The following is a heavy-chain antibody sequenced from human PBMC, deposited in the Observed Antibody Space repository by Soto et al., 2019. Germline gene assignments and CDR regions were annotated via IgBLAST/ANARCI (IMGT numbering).Heavy chain of an antibody. CDR1: GFTFTSYS. Sequence: GGPQRLSCAASGFTFTSYSMNWVRQAPGQGLEWVSYITSKSTTIKYADSVKGRFTVSRENAKNSLYLQLNSLRDEDTAVYYCAREMGACSDSSCYPGPYDSWGQGTLVTGS. CDR3: AREMGACSDSSCYPGPYDS. CDR2: ITSKSTTI. D-gene: IGHD3-16*01. J-gene: IGHJ5*02. V-gene: IGHV3-48*02.